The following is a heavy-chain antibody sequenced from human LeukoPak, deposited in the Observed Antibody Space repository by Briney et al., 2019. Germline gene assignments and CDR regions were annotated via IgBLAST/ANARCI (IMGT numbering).Heavy chain of an antibody. CDR1: GYTFTSYG. D-gene: IGHD6-19*01. V-gene: IGHV1-18*01. CDR2: ISAYNGNT. J-gene: IGHJ4*02. CDR3: ARDMYSSGRVPFDY. Sequence: ASVKISCKASGYTFTSYGISWVRQAPGQGLEWMGWISAYNGNTNYAQKLQGRVTMTTDTSTSTAYMELRSLRSDDTAVYYCARDMYSSGRVPFDYWGQGTLVTVSS.